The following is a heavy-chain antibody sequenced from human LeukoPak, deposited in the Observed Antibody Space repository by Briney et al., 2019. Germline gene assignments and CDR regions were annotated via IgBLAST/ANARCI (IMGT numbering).Heavy chain of an antibody. V-gene: IGHV1-69*01. D-gene: IGHD6-19*01. CDR2: IIPIFGTA. CDR1: GGTFSSYA. CDR3: ARDGGSGGKDY. Sequence: SVKVSCKASGGTFSSYAISWVRQAPGQGLEWMGGIIPIFGTANYAQKFQGRVTITADESTSTAYMELSSLRSEDMAVYYCARDGGSGGKDYWGQGTLATVSS. J-gene: IGHJ4*02.